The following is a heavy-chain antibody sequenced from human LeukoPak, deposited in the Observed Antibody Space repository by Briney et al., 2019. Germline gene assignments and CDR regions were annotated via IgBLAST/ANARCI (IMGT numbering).Heavy chain of an antibody. CDR2: IKSKANSYAT. V-gene: IGHV3-73*01. CDR3: TSFIVGASRVDY. CDR1: GFTFSGSA. Sequence: PGGSLRLSCATSGFTFSGSAMHWVRQASGKGLEWVGHIKSKANSYATSYAASVKGRFTISRDDSKNTAYLQMRSLKAGDTAVYYCTSFIVGASRVDYWGQGTLVTVS. J-gene: IGHJ4*02. D-gene: IGHD1-26*01.